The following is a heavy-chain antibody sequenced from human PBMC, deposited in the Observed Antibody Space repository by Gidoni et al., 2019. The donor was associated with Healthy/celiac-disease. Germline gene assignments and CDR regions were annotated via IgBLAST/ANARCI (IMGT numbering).Heavy chain of an antibody. D-gene: IGHD6-6*01. CDR3: ASQAIAARNIFDY. Sequence: STYYNPSLKSRVTISVDTSKNQFSLKLSSVTAADTAVYYCASQAIAARNIFDYWGQGTLVTVSS. CDR2: ST. V-gene: IGHV4-30-2*05. J-gene: IGHJ4*02.